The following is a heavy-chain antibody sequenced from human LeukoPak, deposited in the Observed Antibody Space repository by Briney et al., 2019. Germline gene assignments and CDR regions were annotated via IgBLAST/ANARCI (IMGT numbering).Heavy chain of an antibody. CDR1: GFTVSSNY. Sequence: GGSLRLSCAASGFTVSSNYMSWVRQAPGKGLEWVSVIYSGGSTYYADSVKGRFTISRDNSKNTLYLQMNSLRAEDTAVYYCAKDSSGWYRGFDYWGQGTLVTVSS. CDR2: IYSGGST. D-gene: IGHD6-19*01. J-gene: IGHJ4*02. CDR3: AKDSSGWYRGFDY. V-gene: IGHV3-53*01.